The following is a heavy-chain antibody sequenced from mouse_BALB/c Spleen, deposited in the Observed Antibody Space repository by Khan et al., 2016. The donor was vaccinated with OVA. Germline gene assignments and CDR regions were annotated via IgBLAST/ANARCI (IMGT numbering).Heavy chain of an antibody. D-gene: IGHD1-1*01. Sequence: EVELVESGGGLVKPGGSLKLSCAASGFTFSTYGMSWVRQTPDKRLEWVAALSSGGSYTYYPDSVKGRFIISRDNAKNTLYLQMSSLKSEDTAMYYCTRLAYYYNSEGFAYWGQGTLVTVSA. V-gene: IGHV5-6*01. CDR3: TRLAYYYNSEGFAY. J-gene: IGHJ3*01. CDR2: LSSGGSYT. CDR1: GFTFSTYG.